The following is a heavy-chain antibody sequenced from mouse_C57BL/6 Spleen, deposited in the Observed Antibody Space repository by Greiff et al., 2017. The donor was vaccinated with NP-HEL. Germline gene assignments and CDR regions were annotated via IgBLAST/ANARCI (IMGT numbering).Heavy chain of an antibody. CDR3: AKAVVSRYYYAMDY. V-gene: IGHV1-82*01. CDR2: IYPGDGDT. CDR1: GYAFSSSW. J-gene: IGHJ4*01. D-gene: IGHD2-12*01. Sequence: VKLQESGPELVKPGASVKISCKASGYAFSSSWMNWVKQRPGKGLEWIGRIYPGDGDTNYNGKFKGKATLTADKSSSTAYMQLSSLTSEDSAVYFCAKAVVSRYYYAMDYWGQGTSVTVSS.